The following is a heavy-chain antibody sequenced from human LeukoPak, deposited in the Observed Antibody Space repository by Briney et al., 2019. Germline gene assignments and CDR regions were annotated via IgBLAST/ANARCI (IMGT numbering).Heavy chain of an antibody. J-gene: IGHJ6*03. CDR1: GFTFSSYG. CDR2: IRYDGSNK. D-gene: IGHD1-7*01. CDR3: ARAPYNWNYVYYYYMDV. Sequence: GGSLRLSCAASGFTFSSYGMHWVRQAPGKGLEWVAFIRYDGSNKYYADSVKGRFTISRDNSKNTLYLQMNSLRAEDTAVYYCARAPYNWNYVYYYYMDVWGKGTTVTVSS. V-gene: IGHV3-30*02.